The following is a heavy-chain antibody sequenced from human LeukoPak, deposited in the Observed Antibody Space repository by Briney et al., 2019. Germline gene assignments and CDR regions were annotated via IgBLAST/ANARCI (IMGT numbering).Heavy chain of an antibody. Sequence: GGSLRLSCAASGFTFSNYWMHWVRQAPGKGLVWVSRINSDGINTSYADSVKGRFTISRDNSKNTLFLQVNSLRAEDTAVYYCARGTDDSSGWYWLYWGQGTLVTVSS. CDR1: GFTFSNYW. V-gene: IGHV3-74*01. D-gene: IGHD6-19*01. CDR2: INSDGINT. J-gene: IGHJ4*02. CDR3: ARGTDDSSGWYWLY.